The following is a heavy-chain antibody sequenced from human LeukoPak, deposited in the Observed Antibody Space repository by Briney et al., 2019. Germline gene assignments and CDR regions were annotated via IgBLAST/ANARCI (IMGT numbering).Heavy chain of an antibody. CDR3: AKRELF. J-gene: IGHJ4*02. CDR2: ISGSGGST. D-gene: IGHD3-10*01. Sequence: GRSLRLSCAASGFTFSTYGIHWVRQAPGKGLEWVSAISGSGGSTYYADSVKGRFTISRDNSKNTLYLQMNSLRAEDSAVYYCAKRELFWGQGTLVTVSS. V-gene: IGHV3-23*01. CDR1: GFTFSTYG.